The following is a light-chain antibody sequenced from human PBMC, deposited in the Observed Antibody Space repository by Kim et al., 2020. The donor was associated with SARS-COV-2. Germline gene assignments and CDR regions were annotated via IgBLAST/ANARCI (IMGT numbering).Light chain of an antibody. CDR3: QVWDSNTDHMV. V-gene: IGLV3-21*04. CDR2: YDS. CDR1: NRGRKS. Sequence: PPPSFSFSPFPPARSTGGGNNRGRKSGHWDQQRPGQAPVLLIYYDSDRPSGIPERFSGSNSGNTATLTISRVEAGDEADYYCQVWDSNTDHMVFG. J-gene: IGLJ2*01.